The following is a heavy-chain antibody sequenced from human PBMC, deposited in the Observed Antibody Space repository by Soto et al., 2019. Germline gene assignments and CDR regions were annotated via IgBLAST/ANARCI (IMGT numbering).Heavy chain of an antibody. Sequence: QLQLQGSGPGLVKPSETLSLTCSVSGGSTSSSSYYWGWIRQPPGKGLEWIGNIYYSGKTYYNPSLKSRVTISVDTSKNQFSLKLSSVTAADTAMYYCVRHRGVLSTIDYWGQGTLVTVSS. CDR3: VRHRGVLSTIDY. D-gene: IGHD2-8*02. V-gene: IGHV4-39*01. CDR2: IYYSGKT. CDR1: GGSTSSSSYY. J-gene: IGHJ4*02.